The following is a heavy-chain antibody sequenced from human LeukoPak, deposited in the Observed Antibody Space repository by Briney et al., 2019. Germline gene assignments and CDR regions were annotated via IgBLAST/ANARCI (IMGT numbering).Heavy chain of an antibody. CDR1: GGSISSGDYY. V-gene: IGHV4-30-4*01. Sequence: SQTLSLTCTVSGGSISSGDYYWSWIRQPPGKGLEWIGYIYYSGSTYYNPSLKSRVTISVDTSKNQFSLKLSSVTAADTAVYYCARSGDTAMVTLDYWGQGTLVTVSS. CDR3: ARSGDTAMVTLDY. CDR2: IYYSGST. D-gene: IGHD5-18*01. J-gene: IGHJ4*02.